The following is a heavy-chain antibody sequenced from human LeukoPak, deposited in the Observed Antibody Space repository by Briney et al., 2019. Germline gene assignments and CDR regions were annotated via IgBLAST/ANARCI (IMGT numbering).Heavy chain of an antibody. D-gene: IGHD2-2*01. CDR1: GGSFSGYY. V-gene: IGHV4-34*01. CDR2: INHSGST. Sequence: PSETLSLTCAVYGGSFSGYYWSWIRQPPGKGLEWIGEINHSGSTNYNPSLKSRVTISVDTSKNQFSLKLSSVTAADTAVYYRASGGVVPAAKFDYWGQGTLVTVFS. CDR3: ASGGVVPAAKFDY. J-gene: IGHJ4*02.